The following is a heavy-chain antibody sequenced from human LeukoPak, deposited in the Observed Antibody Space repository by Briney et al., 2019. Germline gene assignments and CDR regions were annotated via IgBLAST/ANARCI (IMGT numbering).Heavy chain of an antibody. J-gene: IGHJ5*02. Sequence: GGSLRLSCAASGFTFSSYEMNWVRQAPGKGLDWVSYISSSGSAIYYADSVRGRFTISRDNAKNSLYLQMNSLRAEDTAVYYCAGARRDCSGGSCYPDYNWFDPWGQGTLVTVSS. CDR1: GFTFSSYE. V-gene: IGHV3-48*03. CDR2: ISSSGSAI. D-gene: IGHD2-15*01. CDR3: AGARRDCSGGSCYPDYNWFDP.